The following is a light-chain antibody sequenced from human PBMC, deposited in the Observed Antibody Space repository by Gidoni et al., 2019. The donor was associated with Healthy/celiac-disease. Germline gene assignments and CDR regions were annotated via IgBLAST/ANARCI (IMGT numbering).Light chain of an antibody. CDR3: NSRDSSGNHRYV. J-gene: IGLJ1*01. V-gene: IGLV3-19*01. CDR2: GKN. Sequence: SSELTQDPAVSVALGQTVRITCQGDSLRSYYVSWYQQKPGQAPVLVIYGKNNRPSGIPDRFSGSSSGNTASLTITGAQAEDEADYYCNSRDSSGNHRYVFGTGTKVTVL. CDR1: SLRSYY.